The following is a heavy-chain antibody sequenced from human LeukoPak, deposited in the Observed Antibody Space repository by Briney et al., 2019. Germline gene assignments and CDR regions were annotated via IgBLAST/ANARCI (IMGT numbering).Heavy chain of an antibody. V-gene: IGHV3-23*01. CDR2: ISHDGMNA. D-gene: IGHD6-19*01. J-gene: IGHJ5*02. CDR1: GLHFSGTA. Sequence: GGSLRLSCAASGLHFSGTAMSWVRQAPGKGLESVSAISHDGMNAYYSDSVKGRFTISSDNSKKTLSLEMSSLTAADTGVYYCAKDGAQYSSGPECDPRGQGALVTVSP. CDR3: AKDGAQYSSGPECDP.